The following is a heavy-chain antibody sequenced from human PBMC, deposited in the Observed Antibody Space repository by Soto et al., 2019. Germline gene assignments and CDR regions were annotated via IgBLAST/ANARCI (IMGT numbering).Heavy chain of an antibody. CDR2: IYYTGST. V-gene: IGHV4-61*01. Sequence: SETLSLTCTVSGGSVSSGNYYWSWIRQPPGKGLEWIGFIYYTGSTSYNPSLKSRVTISMDTSKNQFSLKLSSVTAADTAVYYCASHMVRGVPFGYWGQGTLVTVSS. CDR1: GGSVSSGNYY. J-gene: IGHJ4*02. D-gene: IGHD3-10*01. CDR3: ASHMVRGVPFGY.